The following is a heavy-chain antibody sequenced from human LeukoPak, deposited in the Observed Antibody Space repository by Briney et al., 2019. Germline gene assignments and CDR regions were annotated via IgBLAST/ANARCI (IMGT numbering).Heavy chain of an antibody. CDR2: IYYSGCT. CDR1: GGSISSYY. J-gene: IGHJ6*03. V-gene: IGHV4-59*01. Sequence: SETLSLTCTVSGGSISSYYWSWIRQPPGKGLEWIGYIYYSGCTNYNPSLKSRVTISVDTSKNQFSLKLSSVTAADTAVYYCARGYCSGGSCYPYYYYYYMDVWGKGTTVTVSS. D-gene: IGHD2-15*01. CDR3: ARGYCSGGSCYPYYYYYYMDV.